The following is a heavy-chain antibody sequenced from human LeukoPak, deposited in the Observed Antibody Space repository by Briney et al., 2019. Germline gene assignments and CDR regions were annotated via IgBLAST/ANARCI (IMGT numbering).Heavy chain of an antibody. D-gene: IGHD3-9*01. V-gene: IGHV1-2*02. J-gene: IGHJ5*02. CDR3: ARLEGTGYRGGWFDP. CDR1: GYTSTGYY. Sequence: ASVKVSCKASGYTSTGYYMHWVRQAPGQGLEWMGWINPNSGGTNYAQKFQGRVTMTRDTSISTASLELRSLTSDDTAVYYCARLEGTGYRGGWFDPWGQGSLVTVSS. CDR2: INPNSGGT.